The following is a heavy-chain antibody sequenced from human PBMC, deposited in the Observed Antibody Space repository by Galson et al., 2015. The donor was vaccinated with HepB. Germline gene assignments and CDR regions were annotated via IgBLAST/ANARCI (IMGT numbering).Heavy chain of an antibody. CDR1: GVTFSSYW. CDR2: INSDGKNI. D-gene: IGHD5-24*01. J-gene: IGHJ4*02. V-gene: IGHV3-74*01. CDR3: VRRRDRKFPRDY. Sequence: SLRLSCAASGVTFSSYWMYWVRQVPGRGLVWVSRINSDGKNIGYAGLVEGRFTISRDNAKNTLYLQMNSLRAEDTAVYYCVRRRDRKFPRDYWGQGTLVTVSS.